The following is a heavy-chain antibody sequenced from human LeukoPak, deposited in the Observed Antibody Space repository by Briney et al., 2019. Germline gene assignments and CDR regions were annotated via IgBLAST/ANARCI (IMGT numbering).Heavy chain of an antibody. CDR1: GYFITSGYY. D-gene: IGHD3-22*01. Sequence: SETLSLTCAVSGYFITSGYYWGWIRQPPGKGLEWIGSIYHSGSTYYNPSLMSRVTISVDTSKNQFSLKLSSVTAADTAVYYYARRRSGPYYYDSSGYLPDAFDIWGQGTMVTVSS. J-gene: IGHJ3*02. CDR2: IYHSGST. V-gene: IGHV4-38-2*01. CDR3: ARRRSGPYYYDSSGYLPDAFDI.